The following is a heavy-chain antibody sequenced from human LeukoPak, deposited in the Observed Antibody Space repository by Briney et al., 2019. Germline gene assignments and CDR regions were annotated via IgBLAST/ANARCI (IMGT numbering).Heavy chain of an antibody. V-gene: IGHV4-59*01. Sequence: PSETLSLTCTVSGASISSYYWYWIRQPPGKGLEWIGYIYSSANTDSNPSLKSRVTISVDTSKSQFSLNLTSVTAADTAVYYCAREGTINDFDYWGRESWSPSPQ. CDR3: AREGTINDFDY. D-gene: IGHD5-12*01. CDR1: GASISSYY. CDR2: IYSSANT. J-gene: IGHJ4*02.